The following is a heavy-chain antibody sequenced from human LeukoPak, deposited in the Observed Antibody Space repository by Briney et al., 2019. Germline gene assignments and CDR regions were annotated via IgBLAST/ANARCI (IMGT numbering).Heavy chain of an antibody. J-gene: IGHJ4*02. Sequence: GSLRLSCAASGFTVSSDYMSWVRQAPGKGLEWVSVIYSGGSTYYADSVKGRFTISRDNSKNTLYLQMNSLRAEDTAVYYCAVPQVIQLWSGLDYWGQGTLVTVSS. CDR3: AVPQVIQLWSGLDY. CDR2: IYSGGST. CDR1: GFTVSSDY. D-gene: IGHD5-18*01. V-gene: IGHV3-66*01.